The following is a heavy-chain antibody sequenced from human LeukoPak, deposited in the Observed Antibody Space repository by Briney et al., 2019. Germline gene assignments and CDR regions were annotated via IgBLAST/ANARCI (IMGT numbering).Heavy chain of an antibody. CDR1: GYTLTELS. CDR3: SRGGPVAGTHKYFQH. D-gene: IGHD6-19*01. Sequence: ASVTVSFKVSGYTLTELSMHWVRQAPGKGLEWMGGFDPEDGETIYAQKFQGRVTMTEDTSTDTAYMELSSLRSEDTAVYYCSRGGPVAGTHKYFQHWGQGTLVTVSS. CDR2: FDPEDGET. V-gene: IGHV1-24*01. J-gene: IGHJ1*01.